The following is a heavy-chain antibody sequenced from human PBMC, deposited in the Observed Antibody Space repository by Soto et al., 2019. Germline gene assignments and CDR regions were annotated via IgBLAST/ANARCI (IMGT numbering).Heavy chain of an antibody. J-gene: IGHJ4*02. D-gene: IGHD6-13*01. Sequence: QVELVESGGGVVQPGRSLRLSCAASGFPFSSYGMHWVRQAPGKGLEWVAVISYDGSNQYHADSVKGRFTISRDNSKNTLYLEVNSLRPEDTAVYFCAKSRMGSSWYEGDSWGQGTLVTVSS. CDR2: ISYDGSNQ. CDR1: GFPFSSYG. CDR3: AKSRMGSSWYEGDS. V-gene: IGHV3-30*18.